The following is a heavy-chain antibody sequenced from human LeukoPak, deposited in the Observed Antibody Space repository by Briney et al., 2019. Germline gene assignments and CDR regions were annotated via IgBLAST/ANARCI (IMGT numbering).Heavy chain of an antibody. CDR3: ARTRWGSRPLRYYFDY. Sequence: SETLSLTCSVSGVPISTCYWSWLRQSPGKGLEWIAYVYYNGDILYNPSLKSRVSISLDTSKNQVSLSVTSVTAADTAVYYCARTRWGSRPLRYYFDYWGQGTLVTVSS. CDR2: VYYNGDI. V-gene: IGHV4-59*01. D-gene: IGHD6-6*01. CDR1: GVPISTCY. J-gene: IGHJ4*02.